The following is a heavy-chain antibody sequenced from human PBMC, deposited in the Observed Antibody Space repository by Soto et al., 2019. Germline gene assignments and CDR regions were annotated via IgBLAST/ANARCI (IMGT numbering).Heavy chain of an antibody. CDR2: IYYSGST. CDR3: AKDTYYYSSSGYYVFDS. CDR1: GGSLSSYY. J-gene: IGHJ4*02. D-gene: IGHD3-22*01. V-gene: IGHV4-59*01. Sequence: SETLSLTCTVSGGSLSSYYWSWIRQPPGKGLEWIGYIYYSGSTNYNPSLKSRVTISVDTSKNQFSLKLSSVTAADTAVYYCAKDTYYYSSSGYYVFDSWGQGTLVTVSS.